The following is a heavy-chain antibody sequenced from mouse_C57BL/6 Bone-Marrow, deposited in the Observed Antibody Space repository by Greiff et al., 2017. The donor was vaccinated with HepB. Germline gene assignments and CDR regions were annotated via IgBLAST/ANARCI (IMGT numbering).Heavy chain of an antibody. CDR2: IYPGSGST. CDR1: GYTFTSYW. V-gene: IGHV1-55*01. Sequence: QVQLQQPGAELVKPGASVKMSCKASGYTFTSYWITWVKQRPGQGLEWIGDIYPGSGSTNYNEKFKSKATLTVDTSSSTAYMQLSSLTSEDSAVYYCARYGLRRLYFDYWGQGTTLTVAS. J-gene: IGHJ2*01. D-gene: IGHD1-2*01. CDR3: ARYGLRRLYFDY.